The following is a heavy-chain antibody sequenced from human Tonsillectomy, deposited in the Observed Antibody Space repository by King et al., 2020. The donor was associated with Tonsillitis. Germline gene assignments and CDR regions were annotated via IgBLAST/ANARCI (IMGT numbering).Heavy chain of an antibody. V-gene: IGHV3-48*01. CDR2: ISSSSSSI. CDR3: ARDLEYYDFWSGYYGGVFGY. CDR1: GFTFSRYS. D-gene: IGHD3-3*01. Sequence: VQLVESGGGFIQPGGSLRLSCAASGFTFSRYSMNWVRQAPGKGLEWVSYISSSSSSIYYADSVKGRFTISRDNAKNSLYLQMNSLRAEDTAVYYCARDLEYYDFWSGYYGGVFGYWGLGTLVTVSS. J-gene: IGHJ4*02.